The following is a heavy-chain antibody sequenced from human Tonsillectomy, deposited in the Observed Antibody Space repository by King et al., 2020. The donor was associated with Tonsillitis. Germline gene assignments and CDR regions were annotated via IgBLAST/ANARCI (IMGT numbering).Heavy chain of an antibody. D-gene: IGHD3-10*01. Sequence: MQLVQSGPEVKKPGTSVKVSCKASGFTFTSSAVQWVRQARGQRLEWLGWIVVGSGNTNYAQKFQERVTITRDMSTSTAYMELSSLRSEDTAVYYCAALPTMVRGVVRDYWGQGTLVTVSS. CDR3: AALPTMVRGVVRDY. CDR1: GFTFTSSA. V-gene: IGHV1-58*01. CDR2: IVVGSGNT. J-gene: IGHJ4*02.